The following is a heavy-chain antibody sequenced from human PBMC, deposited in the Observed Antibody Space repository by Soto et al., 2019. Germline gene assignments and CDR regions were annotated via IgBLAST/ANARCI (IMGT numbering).Heavy chain of an antibody. CDR3: ARVEYRIASRNGF. Sequence: PGGSLRLSCAASGFTFSDYSMNWVRQAPGRGLEWVSYISSTSSAIYYAGSVKGRFTISRDNAKKSLYLQMNSLRAEDTAVYYCARVEYRIASRNGFWGQGALVTVSS. J-gene: IGHJ4*02. V-gene: IGHV3-48*01. CDR1: GFTFSDYS. CDR2: ISSTSSAI. D-gene: IGHD3-3*02.